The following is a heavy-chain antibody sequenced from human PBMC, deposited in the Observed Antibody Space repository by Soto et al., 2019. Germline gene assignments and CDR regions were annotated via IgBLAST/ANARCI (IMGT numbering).Heavy chain of an antibody. CDR3: ARHPDRIAESGWFDP. CDR2: ISSSSSTI. Sequence: EVQLVESGGGLVQPGGSLRLSCAASGFTFSSYSMNWVRQAPGKGLEWVSYISSSSSTIYYADSVKGRFTISRDNVKNTLYLQMNSLRAEDTAVYYCARHPDRIAESGWFDPWGEGTLVTVSS. CDR1: GFTFSSYS. V-gene: IGHV3-48*01. D-gene: IGHD6-13*01. J-gene: IGHJ5*02.